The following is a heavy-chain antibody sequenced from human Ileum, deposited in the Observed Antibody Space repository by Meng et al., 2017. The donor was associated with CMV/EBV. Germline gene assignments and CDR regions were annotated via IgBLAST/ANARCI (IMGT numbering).Heavy chain of an antibody. CDR1: GGSISGYY. CDR2: VYSSGST. D-gene: IGHD2-2*01. Sequence: VPLVVTGHGLVKPSEPLSLTCTVSGGSISGYYWSWIRQPATKGLEWIGRVYSSGSTDYNPPLQSRVTMSVDTSKNQFSLKLSSVTAADTAVYYCARGSSSWAFDYWGQGTLVTVSS. J-gene: IGHJ4*02. CDR3: ARGSSSWAFDY. V-gene: IGHV4-4*07.